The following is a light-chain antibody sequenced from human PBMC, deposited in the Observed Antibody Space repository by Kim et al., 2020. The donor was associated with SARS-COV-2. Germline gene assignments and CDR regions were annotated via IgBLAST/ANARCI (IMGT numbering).Light chain of an antibody. CDR2: AAS. CDR1: ESISTY. CDR3: QQSFRAPNT. Sequence: SASVGDRVTITCRASESISTYLNWYQQKPGKVPKVLIYAASSLQSGVPARFSGSGSGTDFTLTISSLQAEDSATYYCQQSFRAPNTFGQGTKLEI. V-gene: IGKV1-39*01. J-gene: IGKJ2*01.